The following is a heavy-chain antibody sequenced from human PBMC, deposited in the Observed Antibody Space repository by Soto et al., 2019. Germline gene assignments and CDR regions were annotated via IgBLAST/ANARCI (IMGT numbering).Heavy chain of an antibody. D-gene: IGHD4-17*01. CDR2: MNPNSGNT. CDR1: GYTFPSYD. CDR3: ASDYRNHDAFDI. V-gene: IGHV1-8*01. Sequence: ASVKVSCKASGYTFPSYDINWVRQATGQGLEWMGWMNPNSGNTGYAQKFQGRVTMTRNTSISTAYMELSSLRSEDTAVYYCASDYRNHDAFDIWGQGTMVTVSS. J-gene: IGHJ3*02.